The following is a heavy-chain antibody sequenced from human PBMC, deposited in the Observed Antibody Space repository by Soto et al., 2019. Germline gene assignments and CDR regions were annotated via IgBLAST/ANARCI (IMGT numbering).Heavy chain of an antibody. CDR1: GFSFGGYA. CDR2: VSGSGNTP. V-gene: IGHV3-23*01. J-gene: IGHJ4*02. D-gene: IGHD4-4*01. Sequence: EVQLLESGGGLVQPGGSLRLSCAASGFSFGGYAMSWVRQAPGKGLEWVSSVSGSGNTPFYADSVRGRFTISRDNSDNTVYLQMNSLTTEDTAVYYCAKVSRGYTNYYFDYWGQGSLVAVSS. CDR3: AKVSRGYTNYYFDY.